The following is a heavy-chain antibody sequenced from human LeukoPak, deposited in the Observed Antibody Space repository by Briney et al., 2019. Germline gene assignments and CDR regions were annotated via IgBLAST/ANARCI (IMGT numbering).Heavy chain of an antibody. D-gene: IGHD5-18*01. J-gene: IGHJ4*02. CDR2: ISAYNGNT. V-gene: IGHV1-18*01. CDR3: ATHTAMVSTFDY. CDR1: GYTFTSYG. Sequence: ASVKVSCKASGYTFTSYGISWVRQAPGQGLEWMGWISAYNGNTNYAQKLQGRVTMTTDTSTSTAHMELRSLRSDDTAVYYCATHTAMVSTFDYWGQGTLVTVSS.